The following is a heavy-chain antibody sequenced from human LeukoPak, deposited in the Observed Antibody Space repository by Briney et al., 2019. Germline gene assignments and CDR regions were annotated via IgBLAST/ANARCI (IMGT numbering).Heavy chain of an antibody. V-gene: IGHV3-64D*06. CDR3: VKDLTGTWSFDY. CDR2: IGPNGAST. D-gene: IGHD3-9*01. Sequence: GESLRLSCSTSGFTFSNHFMHWVRQAPGKGLEYVSSIGPNGASTLYADSVKGRFIISRDNSKNALYLQLTSLRLEDTALYYCVKDLTGTWSFDYWGQGTLVTVSS. J-gene: IGHJ4*02. CDR1: GFTFSNHF.